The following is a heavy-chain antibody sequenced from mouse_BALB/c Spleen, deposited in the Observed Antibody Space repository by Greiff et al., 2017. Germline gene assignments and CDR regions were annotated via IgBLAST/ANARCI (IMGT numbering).Heavy chain of an antibody. CDR2: ISSGGSYT. CDR3: AREGTTATDY. Sequence: EVQVVESGGDLVKPGGSLKLSCAASGFTFSSYGMSWVRQTPDKRLEWVATISSGGSYTYYPDSVKGRFTISRDNAKNTLYLQMSSLKSEDTAMYYCAREGTTATDYWGQGTTLTVSS. D-gene: IGHD1-2*01. J-gene: IGHJ2*01. CDR1: GFTFSSYG. V-gene: IGHV5-6*01.